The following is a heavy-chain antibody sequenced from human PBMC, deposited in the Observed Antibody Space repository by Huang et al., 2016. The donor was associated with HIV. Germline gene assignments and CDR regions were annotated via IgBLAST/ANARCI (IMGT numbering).Heavy chain of an antibody. CDR1: GFSLTTTGVG. D-gene: IGHD6-25*01. J-gene: IGHJ4*02. Sequence: QIPLRESGPALVKPTQTLTLTCTFSGFSLTTTGVGVGWIRQPPGQALEWLAFIYSNGDGPYSPSLSSRLTITKDTSKNQVVLTMTNMDPVDTATYYCAHSTDASAATFYFDFWGQGTLVAVSS. V-gene: IGHV2-5*01. CDR2: IYSNGDG. CDR3: AHSTDASAATFYFDF.